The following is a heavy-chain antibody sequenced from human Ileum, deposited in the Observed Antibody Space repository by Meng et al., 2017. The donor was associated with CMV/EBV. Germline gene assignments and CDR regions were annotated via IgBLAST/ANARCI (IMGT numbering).Heavy chain of an antibody. D-gene: IGHD2/OR15-2a*01. CDR2: IKEDGSLK. CDR1: GFSFSTYW. V-gene: IGHV3-7*01. Sequence: GGSLRLSCVASGFSFSTYWMTWVRQAPGRGLEWVANIKEDGSLKYYVDSLKGRFTISRDNARNSLYLQINGLTAEDTAVYYCAREDAHNSFDDCGQGTLVTVSS. J-gene: IGHJ4*02. CDR3: AREDAHNSFDD.